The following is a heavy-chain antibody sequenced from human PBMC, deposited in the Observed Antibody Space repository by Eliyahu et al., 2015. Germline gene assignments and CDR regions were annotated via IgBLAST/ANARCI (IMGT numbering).Heavy chain of an antibody. D-gene: IGHD6-19*01. V-gene: IGHV3-23*01. CDR2: ISDTGGTI. CDR3: AKGGGSGYDY. J-gene: IGHJ4*02. CDR1: GFSFSSHA. Sequence: EVQVLESGGGLVQPGGSLRLSCVASGFSFSSHAMSWVRQAPGKGLEWVSTISDTGGTIFYADSVKGRFTISRDNSKNTVYLRMDSLSAEDTAVYYCAKGGGSGYDYWGQGTLVTVSS.